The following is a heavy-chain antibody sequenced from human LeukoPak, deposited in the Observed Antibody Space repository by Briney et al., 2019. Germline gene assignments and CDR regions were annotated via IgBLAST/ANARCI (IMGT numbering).Heavy chain of an antibody. Sequence: PGGSLRLSCAASGFTFSSYGMSWVRQAPGKGLEWVANIKQDGSEKYYVDSVKGRFTISRDNAKNSLYLQMNSLRAEDTAVYYCARAYYGSGSYYTYWGQGTLVTVSS. J-gene: IGHJ4*02. D-gene: IGHD3-10*01. CDR1: GFTFSSYG. CDR3: ARAYYGSGSYYTY. V-gene: IGHV3-7*01. CDR2: IKQDGSEK.